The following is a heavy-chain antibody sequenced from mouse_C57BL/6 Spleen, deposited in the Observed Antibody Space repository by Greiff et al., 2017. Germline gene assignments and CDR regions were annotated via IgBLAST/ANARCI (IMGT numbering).Heavy chain of an antibody. D-gene: IGHD4-1*02. Sequence: QVHVKQSGAELVKPGASVKISCKASGYAFSSYWMNWVKQRPGKGLEWIGQIYPGDGDTNYNGKFQGKATLTADKSSSTAYMQLSSLTSEDSAVYFCSKETTETRWYVGVWGTGTTVTVAS. CDR1: GYAFSSYW. V-gene: IGHV1-80*01. CDR2: IYPGDGDT. J-gene: IGHJ1*03. CDR3: SKETTETRWYVGV.